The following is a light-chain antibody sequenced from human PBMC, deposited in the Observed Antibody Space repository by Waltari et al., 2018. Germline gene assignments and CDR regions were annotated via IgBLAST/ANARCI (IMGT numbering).Light chain of an antibody. Sequence: QSALTQPASVSGSPGQSITISCTGTSGDVGGYDLVSWYQQHPGKAPKLMIYDATNRPSGVSDRFSASTPGNTASLTISDLRPEDEAEYYCSSFTSSSTGIFGSGTTVTVL. CDR1: SGDVGGYDL. V-gene: IGLV2-14*03. J-gene: IGLJ1*01. CDR2: DAT. CDR3: SSFTSSSTGI.